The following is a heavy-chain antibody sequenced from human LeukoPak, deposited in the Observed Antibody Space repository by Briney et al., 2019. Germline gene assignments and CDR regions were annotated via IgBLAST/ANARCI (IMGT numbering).Heavy chain of an antibody. J-gene: IGHJ4*02. CDR1: GYTFTSYA. Sequence: ASVKVSCKASGYTFTSYAMHWVRQAPGQSLEWMGWINTGNGNTEYSRKFQGRVTITRDTSARTAYMELSSLRSEDTAVYFCATKKGWGLYFWGQGSLVTVSS. CDR3: ATKKGWGLYF. V-gene: IGHV1-3*04. CDR2: INTGNGNT. D-gene: IGHD1-26*01.